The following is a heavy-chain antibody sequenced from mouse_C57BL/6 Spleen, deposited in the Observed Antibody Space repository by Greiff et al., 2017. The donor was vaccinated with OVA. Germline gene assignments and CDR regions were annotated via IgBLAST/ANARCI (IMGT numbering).Heavy chain of an antibody. V-gene: IGHV1-69*01. Sequence: QLQQSGAELVMPGASVKLSCKASGYTFTSYWMHWVKQRPGQGLEWIGEIDPSDSYTNYNQKFKGKSTLTVDKSSSTAYMQLSSLTSEDSAVYYCARNGDYDGWFAYWGQGTLVTVSA. CDR1: GYTFTSYW. CDR3: ARNGDYDGWFAY. J-gene: IGHJ3*01. CDR2: IDPSDSYT. D-gene: IGHD2-4*01.